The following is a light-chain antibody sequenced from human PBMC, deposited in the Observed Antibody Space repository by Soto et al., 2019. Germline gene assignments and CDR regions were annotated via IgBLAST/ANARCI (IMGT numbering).Light chain of an antibody. V-gene: IGLV3-21*02. Sequence: SSELTQPPSVSLAPGQTARIPCGGNNIGDRSVHWYQQKPGQAPVVVVYDDSDRPSGIPERFSGSNSGNTATLTVSRVEAGDEADYYCQVWGSSSDYPGVVFGGGTQLTVL. CDR2: DDS. CDR1: NIGDRS. J-gene: IGLJ2*01. CDR3: QVWGSSSDYPGVV.